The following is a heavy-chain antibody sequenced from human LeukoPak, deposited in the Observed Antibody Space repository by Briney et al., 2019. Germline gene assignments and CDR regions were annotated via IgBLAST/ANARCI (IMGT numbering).Heavy chain of an antibody. Sequence: VASVKVSCKASGYTFTDYYIHWVRQAPGQGLEWMGCINPNSGGTENAQKFQGRVTMTRDTSISTTYMELSRLKSDDTAVYYCARGGYYDSSGYDVWGQGNLVTVSS. D-gene: IGHD3-22*01. V-gene: IGHV1-2*02. CDR2: INPNSGGT. CDR1: GYTFTDYY. CDR3: ARGGYYDSSGYDV. J-gene: IGHJ4*02.